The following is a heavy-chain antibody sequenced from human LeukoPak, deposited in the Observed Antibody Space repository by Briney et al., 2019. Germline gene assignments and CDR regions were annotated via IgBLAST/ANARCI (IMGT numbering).Heavy chain of an antibody. D-gene: IGHD2-2*01. CDR2: ISGSGGST. CDR1: GFTFSSYA. J-gene: IGHJ4*02. V-gene: IGHV3-23*01. Sequence: SGGSLRLSCAASGFTFSSYAMSWVRQAPGKGLEWVSAISGSGGSTYYADSVKGRFTISRDNSKNTLYLQMNSLRAEDTAVYYCAKGLAAALYYFDYWGQGTLVTVSS. CDR3: AKGLAAALYYFDY.